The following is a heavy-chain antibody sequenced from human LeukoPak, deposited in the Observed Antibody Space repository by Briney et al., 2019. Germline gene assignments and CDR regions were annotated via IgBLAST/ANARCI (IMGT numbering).Heavy chain of an antibody. CDR3: ARSLGTVTHGDAFDI. D-gene: IGHD4-17*01. Sequence: PGRSLRLSCAASGFTFSSYGMHWVRQAPGKGLEWVAVISYDGSNKYYADSVKGRFTISRDNSKNTLYLQMNSLRAEDTAVYYCARSLGTVTHGDAFDIWGQGTMVTVSS. CDR2: ISYDGSNK. CDR1: GFTFSSYG. V-gene: IGHV3-30*03. J-gene: IGHJ3*02.